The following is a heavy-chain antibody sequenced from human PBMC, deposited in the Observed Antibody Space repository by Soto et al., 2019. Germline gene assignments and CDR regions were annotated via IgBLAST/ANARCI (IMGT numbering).Heavy chain of an antibody. CDR1: GGPISDYY. CDR2: VYSSGST. Sequence: SETLSLTCTVSGGPISDYYWTWIRQPPGEGLEWIGYVYSSGSTNYNPSLKSRVTISVDTSKNQFSLKLISMTTADTAVYYCARENYDASGSDVWGQGTTVTVSS. CDR3: ARENYDASGSDV. V-gene: IGHV4-59*01. D-gene: IGHD3-16*01. J-gene: IGHJ6*02.